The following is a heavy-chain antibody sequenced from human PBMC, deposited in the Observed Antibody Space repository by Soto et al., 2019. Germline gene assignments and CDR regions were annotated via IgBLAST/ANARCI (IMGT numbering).Heavy chain of an antibody. CDR1: GGSISSSSYY. V-gene: IGHV4-61*01. D-gene: IGHD5-18*01. CDR3: AKDSGYNYGYFRWFDP. CDR2: IFYSGST. Sequence: PSETLSLTCTVSGGSISSSSYYWSWIRQPPGRGLEWIGHIFYSGSTNYNPALKSRVTISVDTSKSQFSLKLSSVTAADTAVYYCAKDSGYNYGYFRWFDPWGQGTLVTVSS. J-gene: IGHJ5*02.